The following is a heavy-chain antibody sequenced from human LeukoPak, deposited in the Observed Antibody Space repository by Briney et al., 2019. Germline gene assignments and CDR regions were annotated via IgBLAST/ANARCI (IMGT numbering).Heavy chain of an antibody. V-gene: IGHV4-34*01. J-gene: IGHJ6*02. CDR3: ARDRYDFWSGYYYYYGMDV. D-gene: IGHD3-3*01. CDR1: GGSFSNYY. Sequence: SETLSLTCTVYGGSFSNYYWSWIRQPPGKGLEWIGEINPSGSTNSNPSLKSRVTISVDTSKNQFSLKLSSVTAADTAVHYCARDRYDFWSGYYYYYGMDVWGQGTTVTVSS. CDR2: INPSGST.